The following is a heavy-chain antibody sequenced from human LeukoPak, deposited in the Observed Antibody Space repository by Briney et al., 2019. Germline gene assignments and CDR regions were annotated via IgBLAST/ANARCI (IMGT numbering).Heavy chain of an antibody. CDR1: GGTFSSYA. V-gene: IGHV1-69*13. D-gene: IGHD6-13*01. J-gene: IGHJ6*02. CDR2: IIPIFGTA. Sequence: SVKVSCKASGGTFSSYAISWVRQAPGQGLEWMGGIIPIFGTANYAQKFQGRVTITADESTSTAYMELSSLRSEDTAVYYCASRGSWLGLPYYYGMDVWGQGTTVTVSS. CDR3: ASRGSWLGLPYYYGMDV.